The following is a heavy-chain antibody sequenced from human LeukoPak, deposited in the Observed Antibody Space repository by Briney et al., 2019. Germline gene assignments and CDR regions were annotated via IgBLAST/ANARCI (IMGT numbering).Heavy chain of an antibody. V-gene: IGHV3-30*18. CDR3: AKEYDSGGYGAYFDY. CDR2: ISSDGGTK. CDR1: KFTFSNYG. Sequence: PGGSLRLSCTASKFTFSNYGMQWVRQAPGKGLEWVAVISSDGGTKYYADSVKGRFTLPRDNSRNTLDLQMNSLGPEDTAVYYCAKEYDSGGYGAYFDYWGQGTLVTVSS. J-gene: IGHJ4*02. D-gene: IGHD3-10*01.